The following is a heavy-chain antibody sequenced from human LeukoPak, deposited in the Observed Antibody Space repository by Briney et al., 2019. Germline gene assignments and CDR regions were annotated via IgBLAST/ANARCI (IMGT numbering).Heavy chain of an antibody. D-gene: IGHD3-22*01. Sequence: ASVKVSCKASGYTFTGYYMHWVRQAPGQGLEWMGWINPDSGGTKSAQRFQGRVTMTRDTSISTAYMEVSRLRSDDTAVYYCAINYYDSSGPLGIGYWGQGTLVTVPS. J-gene: IGHJ4*02. CDR3: AINYYDSSGPLGIGY. CDR2: INPDSGGT. V-gene: IGHV1-2*02. CDR1: GYTFTGYY.